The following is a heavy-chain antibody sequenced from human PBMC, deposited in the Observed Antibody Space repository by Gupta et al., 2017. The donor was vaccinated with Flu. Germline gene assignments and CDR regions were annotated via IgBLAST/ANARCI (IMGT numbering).Heavy chain of an antibody. CDR2: IYYSGST. D-gene: IGHD6-19*01. CDR1: SYY. Sequence: SYYWGWIRQPPGKGLEWIGSIYYSGSTYYNPSLKSRVTISVDTSKNQFSLKLSSVTAADTAVYYCARRPLAGLYYYYGMDVWGQGTTVTVSS. CDR3: ARRPLAGLYYYYGMDV. J-gene: IGHJ6*02. V-gene: IGHV4-39*01.